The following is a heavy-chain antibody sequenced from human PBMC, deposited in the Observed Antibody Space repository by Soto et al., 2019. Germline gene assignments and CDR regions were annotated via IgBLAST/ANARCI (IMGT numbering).Heavy chain of an antibody. D-gene: IGHD6-19*01. CDR2: INHSGST. V-gene: IGHV4-34*01. J-gene: IGHJ4*02. CDR3: ARGYRTVAGRFDY. CDR1: GGSFSGYY. Sequence: EQLQQWGAALLKPSETLSLTCAVYGGSFSGYYWSWIRQPPGKGLEWIGEINHSGSTNYNPSLKSRVTISVDTSKNQFSLKLSSVTAADTAVYYCARGYRTVAGRFDYWGQGTLVTVSS.